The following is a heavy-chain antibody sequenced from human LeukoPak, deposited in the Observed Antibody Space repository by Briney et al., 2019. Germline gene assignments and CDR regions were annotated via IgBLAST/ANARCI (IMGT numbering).Heavy chain of an antibody. J-gene: IGHJ5*02. CDR1: GGSISSSSYY. Sequence: PSETLSLTCTVSGGSISSSSYYWGWIRQPPGKGLEWIGSIYYSGSTNYNPSLKSRVTISVDTSKNQFSLKLSSVTAADTAVYYCARASIFGVAGGWFDPWGQGTLVTVSS. V-gene: IGHV4-39*07. D-gene: IGHD3-3*01. CDR3: ARASIFGVAGGWFDP. CDR2: IYYSGST.